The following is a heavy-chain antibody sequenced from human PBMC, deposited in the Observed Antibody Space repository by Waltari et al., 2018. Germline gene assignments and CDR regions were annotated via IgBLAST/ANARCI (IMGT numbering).Heavy chain of an antibody. CDR3: ARALSGGDRPSWFDP. Sequence: QVQLQESGPGLVKPSETLSLTCTVSGYSISSGYYWGWIRQPPGKGLEWIGSIYHSGGTYYSPSLKIRVTISVDTSKNQFSLKLSSVTAADTAVYYCARALSGGDRPSWFDPWGQGTLVTVSS. CDR2: IYHSGGT. D-gene: IGHD3-10*01. V-gene: IGHV4-38-2*02. J-gene: IGHJ5*02. CDR1: GYSISSGYY.